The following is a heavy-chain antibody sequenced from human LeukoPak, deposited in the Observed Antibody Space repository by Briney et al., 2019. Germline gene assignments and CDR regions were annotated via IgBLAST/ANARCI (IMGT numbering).Heavy chain of an antibody. J-gene: IGHJ4*02. D-gene: IGHD2-2*01. Sequence: GESLQISCKGSGYSFTSYWIGWVRQMPGKGLEWMGIIYPGDTDTRYSPSFQGKVTISADKSISTAYLQWSSLKASDTAMYYCAVTSAVGGRPFDYWGQGNLVTVSS. CDR1: GYSFTSYW. CDR3: AVTSAVGGRPFDY. V-gene: IGHV5-51*01. CDR2: IYPGDTDT.